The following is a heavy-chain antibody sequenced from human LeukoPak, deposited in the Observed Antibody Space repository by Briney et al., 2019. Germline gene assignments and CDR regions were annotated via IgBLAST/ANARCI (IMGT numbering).Heavy chain of an antibody. Sequence: SETLSLTCTVSGGSISSSSYYWGWIRQPPEKGLEWIGSIYYTGGTYYSPSLKSRVTISVDTSKNQFSLKLSSVTAADTAVYYCARHGGTRVTLVQVYYFDYWGQGTLVTVSS. CDR1: GGSISSSSYY. V-gene: IGHV4-39*01. CDR2: IYYTGGT. D-gene: IGHD4-11*01. CDR3: ARHGGTRVTLVQVYYFDY. J-gene: IGHJ4*02.